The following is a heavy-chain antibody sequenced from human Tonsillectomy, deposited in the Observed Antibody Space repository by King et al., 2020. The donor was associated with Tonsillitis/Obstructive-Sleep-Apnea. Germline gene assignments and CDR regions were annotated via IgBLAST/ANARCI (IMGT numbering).Heavy chain of an antibody. D-gene: IGHD1-1*01. Sequence: VQLVESGGGLVQPGGSLRLSCAASGFTVSSNYMSWVRQAPGKGLEWVSVIYSGGSTYYADSVKGRFTISRHNSKNTLYLQMNSLRAEDTAVYYCARASLEPREYYFAYWGQGTLVTVSS. CDR1: GFTVSSNY. J-gene: IGHJ4*02. CDR3: ARASLEPREYYFAY. CDR2: IYSGGST. V-gene: IGHV3-53*04.